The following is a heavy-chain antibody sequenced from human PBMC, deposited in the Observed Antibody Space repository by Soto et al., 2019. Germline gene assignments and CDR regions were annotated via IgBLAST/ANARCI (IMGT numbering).Heavy chain of an antibody. D-gene: IGHD2-2*01. CDR3: ARVIPGAEAWFDP. CDR1: GNAFTNFG. J-gene: IGHJ5*02. CDR2: ISAYTDNP. V-gene: IGHV1-18*01. Sequence: QGQLVQSGAEVKKPGASVKVSCTASGNAFTNFGVTWVRQAPGQGLEWMGWISAYTDNPNYAQKFQGRVTMTIDTSTSTAYLDLRSLTSDDTAVYYCARVIPGAEAWFDPWGQGTLVTVSS.